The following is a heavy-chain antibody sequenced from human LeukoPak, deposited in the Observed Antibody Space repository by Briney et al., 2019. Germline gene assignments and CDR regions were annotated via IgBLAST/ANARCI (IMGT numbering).Heavy chain of an antibody. V-gene: IGHV3-23*01. CDR3: TRGAGSSNFDY. Sequence: GGSLRLSCAASGFTFSSFAISWVRQAPGKGLEWVSAISGSGGTTYYADSVKGRFTISRDNSKNTLSLQLDSLRVEDTAVYYCTRGAGSSNFDYWGQGTLVTVSS. D-gene: IGHD3-10*01. CDR1: GFTFSSFA. J-gene: IGHJ4*02. CDR2: ISGSGGTT.